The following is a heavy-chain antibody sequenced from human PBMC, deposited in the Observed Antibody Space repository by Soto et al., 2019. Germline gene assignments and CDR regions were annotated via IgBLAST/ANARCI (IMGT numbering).Heavy chain of an antibody. D-gene: IGHD4-17*01. J-gene: IGHJ3*02. Sequence: EVQLVESGGGLVQPGGSLRLSCAASGFTVSSNYMSWVRQAPGKGLEWVSVIYSGGSTYYADSVKGRFTISRDNSKNTLYLQMNSLRAEDTAVYCCASPYGDYVYDAFDIWGQGTMVTVSS. CDR1: GFTVSSNY. CDR3: ASPYGDYVYDAFDI. CDR2: IYSGGST. V-gene: IGHV3-66*01.